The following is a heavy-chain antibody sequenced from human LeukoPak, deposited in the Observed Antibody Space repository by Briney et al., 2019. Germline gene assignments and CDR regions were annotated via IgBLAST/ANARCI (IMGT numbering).Heavy chain of an antibody. CDR3: AGLSHRYFDY. Sequence: GESLKISCKGAGYSFTSYWIGWVRQMPGKGLEWMGIIHPGGSDTRYSPSFQGQVTISVDKSVSTAYLQWSSLKASDTAMYYCAGLSHRYFDYWGQGTLVTVTS. CDR2: IHPGGSDT. V-gene: IGHV5-51*01. D-gene: IGHD1-14*01. J-gene: IGHJ4*02. CDR1: GYSFTSYW.